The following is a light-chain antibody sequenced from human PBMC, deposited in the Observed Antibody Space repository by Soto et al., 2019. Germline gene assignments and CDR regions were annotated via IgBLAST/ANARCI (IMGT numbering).Light chain of an antibody. Sequence: EIVLTHSPGTLSLSPGERATLSCRASQSFSSSYLAWYQQKPGQAPRLLIYGASSRATGIPDRFSGSGSGTDFTLTISRLEPEDFAVYYCQHYGSALFTFGPGTKVDVK. CDR1: QSFSSSY. CDR2: GAS. V-gene: IGKV3-20*01. J-gene: IGKJ3*01. CDR3: QHYGSALFT.